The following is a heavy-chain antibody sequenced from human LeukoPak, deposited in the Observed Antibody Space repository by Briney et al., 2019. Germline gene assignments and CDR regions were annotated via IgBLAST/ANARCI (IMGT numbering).Heavy chain of an antibody. CDR3: ARDITGTTGAFDI. J-gene: IGHJ3*02. V-gene: IGHV3-30-3*01. D-gene: IGHD1-7*01. Sequence: GGSLRLSCAASGFTFSGYAMHWVRQAPGKGLEWVAVISYDGSNKYYADSVKGRFTISRDNSKNTLYLQMNSLRAEDTAVYYCARDITGTTGAFDIWGQGTMVTVSS. CDR1: GFTFSGYA. CDR2: ISYDGSNK.